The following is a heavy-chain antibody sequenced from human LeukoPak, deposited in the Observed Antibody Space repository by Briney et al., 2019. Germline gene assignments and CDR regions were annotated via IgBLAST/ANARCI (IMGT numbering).Heavy chain of an antibody. V-gene: IGHV1-69*13. CDR2: IIPIFGTA. Sequence: ASVKVSCKASGYTFTSYGISWVRQAPGQGLEWMGGIIPIFGTANYAQKFQGRVTITADESTSTAYMELSSLRSEDTAVYYCAREWGGYSSGWYRPSYYYGMDVWGQGTTVTVSS. CDR3: AREWGGYSSGWYRPSYYYGMDV. D-gene: IGHD6-19*01. CDR1: GYTFTSYG. J-gene: IGHJ6*02.